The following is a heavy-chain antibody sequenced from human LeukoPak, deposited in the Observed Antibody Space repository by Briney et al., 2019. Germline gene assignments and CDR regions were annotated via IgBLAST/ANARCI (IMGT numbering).Heavy chain of an antibody. V-gene: IGHV1-2*02. CDR2: INPNSGGT. CDR3: ARLADIVVVPAAQRDAFDI. Sequence: GASVKVSCKASGYTFTGYYMHWVRQAPGQGLEWMGWINPNSGGTNYAQKFQGRVTMTRDTSISTAYMELSRLRSDDTAVYYCARLADIVVVPAAQRDAFDIWGQGTMVTVSS. J-gene: IGHJ3*02. D-gene: IGHD2-2*01. CDR1: GYTFTGYY.